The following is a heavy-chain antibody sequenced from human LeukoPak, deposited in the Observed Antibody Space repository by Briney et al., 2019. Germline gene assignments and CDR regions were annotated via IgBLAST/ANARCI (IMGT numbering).Heavy chain of an antibody. CDR1: GFTFSGYA. CDR2: ISYDGSNK. J-gene: IGHJ6*02. Sequence: PGGSLRLSCAASGFTFSGYAMHWVRQAPGKGLEWVAVISYDGSNKYYADSVKGRFTISRDNSKNTLYLQMNSLRAEDTAVYYCAKPRWSITMVRGDYYYGMDVWGQGTTVTVSS. V-gene: IGHV3-30-3*02. D-gene: IGHD3-10*01. CDR3: AKPRWSITMVRGDYYYGMDV.